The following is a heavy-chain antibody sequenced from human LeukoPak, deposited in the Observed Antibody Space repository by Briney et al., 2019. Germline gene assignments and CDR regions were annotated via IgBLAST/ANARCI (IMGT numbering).Heavy chain of an antibody. D-gene: IGHD3-10*02. CDR3: ARGYVHFDY. CDR2: ISSSSSTI. V-gene: IGHV3-48*01. J-gene: IGHJ4*02. CDR1: GFTFSSYS. Sequence: QAGGSLRLSCAASGFTFSSYSMNWVRQAPGKGLEWVSYISSSSSTIYYADSVKGGFTISRDNAKNSLYLQMNSLRAEDTAVYYCARGYVHFDYWGQGTLVAVSS.